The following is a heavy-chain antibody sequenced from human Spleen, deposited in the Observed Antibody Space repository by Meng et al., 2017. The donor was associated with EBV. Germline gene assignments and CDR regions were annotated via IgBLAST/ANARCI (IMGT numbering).Heavy chain of an antibody. Sequence: EVQLXXXXXGLVXAXXXLRLSCADSGYIFSGYWMHWVRQAPGKGLVWVSRISSDGSDTTYADFVEGRFTISRDNSKNTLYLQMNNLRADDTAVYYCALWFREHFDYWGQGTLVTVSS. V-gene: IGHV3-74*03. CDR3: ALWFREHFDY. D-gene: IGHD3-10*01. CDR1: GYIFSGYW. J-gene: IGHJ4*02. CDR2: ISSDGSDT.